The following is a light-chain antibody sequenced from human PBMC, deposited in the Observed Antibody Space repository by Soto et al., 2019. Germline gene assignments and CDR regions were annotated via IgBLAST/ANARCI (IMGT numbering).Light chain of an antibody. V-gene: IGKV1-39*01. Sequence: DIQMTQSPSSLSASVGDRVTITCRAIQSISSYLNWYQQKPGKAPKLLIYAASSLQSGVPSRFSGSGSGTDFTLTISSPQPEDFTTYYCQQSYSTLYTFGQGTKLEIK. CDR3: QQSYSTLYT. CDR2: AAS. J-gene: IGKJ2*01. CDR1: QSISSY.